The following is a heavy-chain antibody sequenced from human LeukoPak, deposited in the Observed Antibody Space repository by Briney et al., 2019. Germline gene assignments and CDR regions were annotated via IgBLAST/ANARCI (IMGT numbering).Heavy chain of an antibody. CDR3: ARGPRRLWYDY. CDR2: INHSGST. V-gene: IGHV4-34*01. CDR1: GGSFSGYY. Sequence: KPSETLSLTCAVYGGSFSGYYWSWIRQPPGEGLEWIGEINHSGSTNYNPSLKSRVTISVDTSKNQFSLKLSSVTAADTAVYYCARGPRRLWYDYWGQGTLVTVSS. D-gene: IGHD5-18*01. J-gene: IGHJ4*02.